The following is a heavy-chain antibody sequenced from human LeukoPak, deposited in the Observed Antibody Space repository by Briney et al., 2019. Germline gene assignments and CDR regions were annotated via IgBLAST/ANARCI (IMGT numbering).Heavy chain of an antibody. CDR2: ISSSSSYI. V-gene: IGHV3-21*01. Sequence: PGGSLRLSCAASGFTFSSYSMNWVRQAPGKGLEWVSSISSSSSYIYYADSVKGRFTISRDNAKNSLYLQMNSLRAEDTAVYYCARDPIKTGTPGYYGMDGWGQGTTVTVSS. CDR3: ARDPIKTGTPGYYGMDG. CDR1: GFTFSSYS. D-gene: IGHD1-1*01. J-gene: IGHJ6*02.